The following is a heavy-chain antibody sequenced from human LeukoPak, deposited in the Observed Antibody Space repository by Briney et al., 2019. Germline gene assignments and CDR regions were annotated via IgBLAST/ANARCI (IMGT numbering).Heavy chain of an antibody. CDR1: GFTFSSYG. CDR2: IRYDGSNK. V-gene: IGHV3-30*02. D-gene: IGHD3-3*01. CDR3: AISTILRFSWFDP. J-gene: IGHJ5*02. Sequence: GGSLRLSCAASGFTFSSYGMHWVRQAPGKGLEWVAFIRYDGSNKYYADSVKGRFTISRDNSKNTLYLQMNSLRADDTAVYYCAISTILRFSWFDPWGQGTLVTVSS.